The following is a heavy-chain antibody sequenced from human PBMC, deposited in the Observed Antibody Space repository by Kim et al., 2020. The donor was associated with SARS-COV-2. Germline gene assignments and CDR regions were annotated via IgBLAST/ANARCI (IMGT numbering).Heavy chain of an antibody. J-gene: IGHJ4*01. CDR3: AKDIYYDSSGYYGPLDY. V-gene: IGHV3-9*01. Sequence: GGSLRLSCAASGFTFDDYAMHWVRQAPGKGLEWVSGISWNSGSIGYADSVKGRFTISRDNAKNSLYLQMNSLRAEDTALYYCAKDIYYDSSGYYGPLDY. D-gene: IGHD3-22*01. CDR2: ISWNSGSI. CDR1: GFTFDDYA.